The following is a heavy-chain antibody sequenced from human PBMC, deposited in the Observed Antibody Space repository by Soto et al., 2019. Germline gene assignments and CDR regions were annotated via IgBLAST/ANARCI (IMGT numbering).Heavy chain of an antibody. V-gene: IGHV1-2*02. CDR3: TRTSYTSVSDFDY. CDR1: GYTFTGYY. Sequence: VASVKVSCKASGYTFTGYYMHWVRQAPGQGLEWMGWINPNSGDTQYARKFQGRVTMTRDTSISTAYMELSSLRSDDTAVFYCTRTSYTSVSDFDYWGQGTLVTVSS. D-gene: IGHD3-10*01. CDR2: INPNSGDT. J-gene: IGHJ4*02.